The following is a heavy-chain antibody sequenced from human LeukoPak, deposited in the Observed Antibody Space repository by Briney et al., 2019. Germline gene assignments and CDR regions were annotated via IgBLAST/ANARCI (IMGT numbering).Heavy chain of an antibody. CDR2: LSGSGLST. J-gene: IGHJ4*02. Sequence: GGSLRLSCAASGFTFNNYAMAWVRQAPGKGLEWVSALSGSGLSTYYADSVRGRSIISRDNSKNTVDLQLDSLRAEDSALYYCAKSAGYDILTRYQTGNIYYFDYWGQGILVTVSS. CDR1: GFTFNNYA. D-gene: IGHD3-9*01. CDR3: AKSAGYDILTRYQTGNIYYFDY. V-gene: IGHV3-23*01.